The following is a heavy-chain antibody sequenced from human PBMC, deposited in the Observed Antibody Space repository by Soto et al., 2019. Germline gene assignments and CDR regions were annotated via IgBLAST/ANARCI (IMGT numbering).Heavy chain of an antibody. CDR2: ASGSGRRT. V-gene: IGHV3-23*01. D-gene: IGHD3-10*01. J-gene: IGHJ6*02. CDR3: AKDQEFGSRSYEAGMDV. CDR1: GSSIATYP. Sequence: EVQLLKSGGGLVRPGGSLTLSCEASGSSIATYPMNWVRQAPGKGLEWVATASGSGRRTYYADSVKGRFTISRDNSQNTLLLQMSDLRAEDTAVYFCAKDQEFGSRSYEAGMDVWGQGTTVVVSS.